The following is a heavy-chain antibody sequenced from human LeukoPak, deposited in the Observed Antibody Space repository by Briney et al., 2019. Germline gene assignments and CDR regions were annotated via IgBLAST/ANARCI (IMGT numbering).Heavy chain of an antibody. D-gene: IGHD3-10*01. CDR1: GFTFGDYS. CDR3: TRGTGAPSY. CDR2: IRMTADGGSQ. Sequence: PGGSLRLSRTGSGFTFGDYSISWARQAPGQGLEWVGFIRMTADGGSQEYAAAVKGRFIISRDDSKSSAYLQMNSLKSEDTSFYYCTRGTGAPSYWGQGTLVTVSS. V-gene: IGHV3-49*04. J-gene: IGHJ4*02.